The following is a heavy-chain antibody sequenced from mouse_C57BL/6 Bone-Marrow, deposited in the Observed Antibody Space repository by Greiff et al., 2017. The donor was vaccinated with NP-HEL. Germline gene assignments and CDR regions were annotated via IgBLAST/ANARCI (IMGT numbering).Heavy chain of an antibody. V-gene: IGHV3-6*01. J-gene: IGHJ2*01. D-gene: IGHD1-1*01. Sequence: EVQRVESGPGLVKPSQSLSLTCSVTGYSITSGYYWNWIRQFPGNKLEWMGYISYDGSNNYNPSLKNRISITRDTSKNQFFLKLNSVTTEDTATYYCAREGDYYGSSFDYWGQGTTLTVSS. CDR1: GYSITSGYY. CDR3: AREGDYYGSSFDY. CDR2: ISYDGSN.